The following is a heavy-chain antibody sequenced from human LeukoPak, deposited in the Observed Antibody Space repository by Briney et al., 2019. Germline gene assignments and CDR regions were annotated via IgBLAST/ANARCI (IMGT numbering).Heavy chain of an antibody. CDR1: GFTFSDHP. J-gene: IGHJ4*02. Sequence: GGSLRLSCAASGFTFSDHPMDWVRQAPGEGLEWVARIRNKANRYTTEYAASVKGRFTISRDDSENSLYLQMDSLKTEDTAVYYCARSPLGIAPFDYWGQGTLVTVSS. CDR2: IRNKANRYTT. CDR3: ARSPLGIAPFDY. D-gene: IGHD7-27*01. V-gene: IGHV3-72*01.